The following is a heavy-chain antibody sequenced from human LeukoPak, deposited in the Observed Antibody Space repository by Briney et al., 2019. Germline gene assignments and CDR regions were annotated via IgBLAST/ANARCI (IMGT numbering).Heavy chain of an antibody. J-gene: IGHJ4*02. CDR2: ISYDGSNK. V-gene: IGHV3-30-3*01. CDR3: AREGIVGAYYFDY. CDR1: GFTFSSYA. Sequence: GGSLRLSCAASGFTFSSYAMHWVRQAPGKGLEWVAVISYDGSNKYYADSVKGRFTISRDNSKNTLYLQMNSLRAEDTAVYYCAREGIVGAYYFDYWGQGTLVTVSS. D-gene: IGHD1-26*01.